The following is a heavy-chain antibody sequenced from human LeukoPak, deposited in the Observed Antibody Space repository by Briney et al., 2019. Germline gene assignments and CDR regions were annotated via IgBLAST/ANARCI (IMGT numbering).Heavy chain of an antibody. V-gene: IGHV3-23*01. D-gene: IGHD3-22*01. Sequence: GGSLRLSCAASGFTFSSYAMGWVRQAPGKGLEWVSAISGSGGSTYYADSVKGRFTISRDNSKNTLYLQMNGLRAEDTAVYYCAKDVEPGIVVVITPGDYWGQGTLVTVSS. CDR3: AKDVEPGIVVVITPGDY. J-gene: IGHJ4*02. CDR1: GFTFSSYA. CDR2: ISGSGGST.